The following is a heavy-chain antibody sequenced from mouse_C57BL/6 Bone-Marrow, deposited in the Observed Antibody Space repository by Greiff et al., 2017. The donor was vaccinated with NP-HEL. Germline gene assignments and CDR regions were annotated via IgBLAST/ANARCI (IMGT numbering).Heavy chain of an antibody. D-gene: IGHD4-1*01. Sequence: EVQVVESGGGLVKPGGSLKLSCAASGFTFSSYAMSWVRQTPEKRLEWVATISDGGSYTYYPDNVKGRFTISRDNAKNNLYLQMSHLKSEDTAMYYCAREHGTGTGYWGQGTTLTVSS. CDR2: ISDGGSYT. J-gene: IGHJ2*01. CDR3: AREHGTGTGY. CDR1: GFTFSSYA. V-gene: IGHV5-4*01.